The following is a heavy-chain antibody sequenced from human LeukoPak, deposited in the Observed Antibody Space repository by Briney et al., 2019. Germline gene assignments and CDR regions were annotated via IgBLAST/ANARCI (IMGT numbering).Heavy chain of an antibody. J-gene: IGHJ6*03. CDR3: ARSHCGGDCYSSRWQVFYGYYYYYMDV. Sequence: SETLSLTCAVSGGSFRGFYWSWIRQSPDKGLEWIGEITRSGSSSYNPSLRSRLTISVDMSKNQFSLKLKSMTAADTAIYYCARSHCGGDCYSSRWQVFYGYYYYYMDVWAKGTTVTVSS. CDR2: ITRSGSS. V-gene: IGHV4-34*01. CDR1: GGSFRGFY. D-gene: IGHD2-21*02.